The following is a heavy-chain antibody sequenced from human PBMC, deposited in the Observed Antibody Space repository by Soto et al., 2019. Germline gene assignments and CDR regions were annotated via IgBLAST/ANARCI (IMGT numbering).Heavy chain of an antibody. V-gene: IGHV1-46*01. Sequence: ASVKVSCKASGYTFTSYYMHWVRQAPGQGLEWMGIINPSGGSTSYAQKFQGRVTMTRDTSTSTVYMELSSLRSEDTAVYYCARDRVLGFCSGGSCGILDSWGRGAPVTVSS. CDR3: ARDRVLGFCSGGSCGILDS. CDR2: INPSGGST. CDR1: GYTFTSYY. J-gene: IGHJ4*02. D-gene: IGHD2-15*01.